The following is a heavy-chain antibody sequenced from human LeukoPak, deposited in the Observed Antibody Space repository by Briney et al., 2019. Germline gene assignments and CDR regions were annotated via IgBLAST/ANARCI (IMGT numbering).Heavy chain of an antibody. D-gene: IGHD1-26*01. CDR2: IYPGDSDT. J-gene: IGHJ4*02. CDR3: ARQMSGTCYDY. V-gene: IGHV5-51*01. Sequence: GESLKISFKGSGYSFTNYWIGWVRPMPGKGLEWMGIIYPGDSDTRYSPSFQGQVTISADKSISTTYLQWSSLKASDTATYYCARQMSGTCYDYWGQGTLVTVSS. CDR1: GYSFTNYW.